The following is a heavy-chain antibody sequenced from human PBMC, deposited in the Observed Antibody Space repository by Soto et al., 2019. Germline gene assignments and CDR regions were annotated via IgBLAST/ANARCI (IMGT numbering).Heavy chain of an antibody. J-gene: IGHJ6*02. CDR3: ARAPATEVYYYYYGMDV. V-gene: IGHV4-30-4*01. CDR1: GGSISSGDYY. CDR2: IYYSGST. Sequence: SETLSLTCTVSGGSISSGDYYWSWIRQPPGKGLEWIGYIYYSGSTYYNPSLKSRVTISVDTSKNQFSLKLSSVTAAGTAVYYCARAPATEVYYYYYGMDVWGQGTTVTVSS.